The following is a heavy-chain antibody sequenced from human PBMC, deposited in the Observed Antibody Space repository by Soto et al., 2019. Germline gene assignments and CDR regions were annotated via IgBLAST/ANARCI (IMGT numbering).Heavy chain of an antibody. J-gene: IGHJ4*02. D-gene: IGHD2-2*03. CDR1: GGSISSYY. CDR3: AREGNLGRWIQPLDS. CDR2: IHRSGNT. Sequence: SATLSLTCTVSGGSISSYYWGWVRQPPGKGLEWIANIHRSGNTKYNPSLKSRVTMSIDTSKNHFSLKLISVTTADTAVYFCAREGNLGRWIQPLDSWGQGTLVTVSS. V-gene: IGHV4-59*01.